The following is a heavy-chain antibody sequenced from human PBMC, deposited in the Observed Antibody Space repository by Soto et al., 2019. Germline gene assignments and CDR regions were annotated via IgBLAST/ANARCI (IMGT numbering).Heavy chain of an antibody. V-gene: IGHV3-30-3*01. Sequence: QVQLVESGGGVVQPGRSLRLSCAASGFTFSSYAMHWVRQAPGKGLEWVAVISYDGSNKYYADSVKGRFTISRDNSKNTPYLQMNSLRAEDTAVYYCARALRVTFRELLGSFDYWGQGTLVTVSS. CDR2: ISYDGSNK. D-gene: IGHD3-10*01. CDR1: GFTFSSYA. CDR3: ARALRVTFRELLGSFDY. J-gene: IGHJ4*02.